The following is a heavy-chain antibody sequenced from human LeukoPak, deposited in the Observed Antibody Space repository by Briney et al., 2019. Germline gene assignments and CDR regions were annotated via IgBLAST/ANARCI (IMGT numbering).Heavy chain of an antibody. J-gene: IGHJ6*02. CDR2: INPSGGST. V-gene: IGHV1-46*01. Sequence: ASVKVSCKASGYTFTSCYMHWVRQAPGQGLEWMGIINPSGGSTSYAQKFQGRVTMTRDTSTSTVYMELSSLRSEDTAVYYCARDRVPSGYAYYYYGMDAWGQGTTVTVSS. D-gene: IGHD3-22*01. CDR1: GYTFTSCY. CDR3: ARDRVPSGYAYYYYGMDA.